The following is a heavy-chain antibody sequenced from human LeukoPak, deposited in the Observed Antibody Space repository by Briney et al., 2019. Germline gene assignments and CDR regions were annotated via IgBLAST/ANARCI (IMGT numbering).Heavy chain of an antibody. CDR1: GFISSSYW. CDR2: INKDGSEK. V-gene: IGHV3-7*01. CDR3: ARRRLWSYNWFDP. Sequence: GGSLRLSCAASGFISSSYWMSWVRQGPGKGLEWVANINKDGSEKFFVDSVRGRFTISRDNAKNSLYLQMNSLRAEDTAVYYCARRRLWSYNWFDPWGQGTLVTVSS. D-gene: IGHD3-10*01. J-gene: IGHJ5*02.